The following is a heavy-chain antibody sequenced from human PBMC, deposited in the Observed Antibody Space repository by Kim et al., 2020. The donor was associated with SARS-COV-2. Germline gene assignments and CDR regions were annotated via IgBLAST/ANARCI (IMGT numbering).Heavy chain of an antibody. J-gene: IGHJ5*02. D-gene: IGHD5-12*01. Sequence: SQTLSLTCAISGDSVSSNSAAWNWIRQSPSRGLEWLGRTYYRSKWYNDYAVSVKSRITINPDTSKNQFSLQLNSVTPEDTAVYYCARSSMWLRSPAGWFDPWGQGTLVTVSS. CDR2: TYYRSKWYN. V-gene: IGHV6-1*01. CDR1: GDSVSSNSAA. CDR3: ARSSMWLRSPAGWFDP.